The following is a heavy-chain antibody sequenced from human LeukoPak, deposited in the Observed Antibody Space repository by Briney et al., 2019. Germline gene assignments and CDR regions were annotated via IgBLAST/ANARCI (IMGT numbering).Heavy chain of an antibody. CDR2: ISPNSGGT. V-gene: IGHV1-2*06. Sequence: ASVKVSCKASGYTFTGYYMHWVRQAPGQGLEWMGRISPNSGGTNYAQKFQGRVTMTRDTSTSTAYMELSRLRSDDTAVYYCARSLYDSSGTDYWGQGTLVTVSS. J-gene: IGHJ4*02. CDR3: ARSLYDSSGTDY. CDR1: GYTFTGYY. D-gene: IGHD3-22*01.